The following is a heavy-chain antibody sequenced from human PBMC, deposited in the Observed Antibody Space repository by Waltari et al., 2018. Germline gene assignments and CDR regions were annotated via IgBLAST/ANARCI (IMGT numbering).Heavy chain of an antibody. D-gene: IGHD6-25*01. CDR2: IDSGGST. V-gene: IGHV3-53*01. J-gene: IGHJ4*02. CDR1: GFTVSSNY. CDR3: AREGRALAAYFDY. Sequence: EVQLVESGGGLIQPGGSLRLSCAASGFTVSSNYMSWVRQAPGKGLGGVPVIDSGGSTDDAESGKGRFTISRDNSKNTLYLQMNSLRAEDTAVYYCAREGRALAAYFDYWGQGTLVTVSS.